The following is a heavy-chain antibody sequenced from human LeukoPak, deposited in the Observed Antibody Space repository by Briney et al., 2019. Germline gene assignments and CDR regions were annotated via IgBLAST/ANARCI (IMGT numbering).Heavy chain of an antibody. CDR2: ISYDGSNK. J-gene: IGHJ4*02. D-gene: IGHD2-15*01. Sequence: GRSLRLSCAASGFTFSSYGMHWVRQAPGKGLEWVAVISYDGSNKYYADSVKGRFTISRDNSKNTLYLQMNSLRAEDTAVYYCARVLTPHAGRTPSSLDYWGQGTLVTVSS. V-gene: IGHV3-30*03. CDR1: GFTFSSYG. CDR3: ARVLTPHAGRTPSSLDY.